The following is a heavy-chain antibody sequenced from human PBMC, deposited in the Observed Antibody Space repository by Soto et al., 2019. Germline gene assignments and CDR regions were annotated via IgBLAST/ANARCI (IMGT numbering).Heavy chain of an antibody. J-gene: IGHJ5*02. CDR2: FSSSSSYI. CDR3: ARDGVYDYIWGSYPSRWFDP. V-gene: IGHV3-21*01. CDR1: GFTFSSYS. Sequence: GGSLRLSCAASGFTFSSYSMNWVRQAPGKGLEWVSSFSSSSSYIYYADSVKGRFTISRDNAKNSLYLQMNSLRAEDTAVYYCARDGVYDYIWGSYPSRWFDPWGQGTLVTVSS. D-gene: IGHD3-16*01.